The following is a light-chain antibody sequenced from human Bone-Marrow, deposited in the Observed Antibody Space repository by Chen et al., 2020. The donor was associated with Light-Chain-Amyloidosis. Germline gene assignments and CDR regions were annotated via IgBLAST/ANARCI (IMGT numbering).Light chain of an antibody. CDR2: RDT. J-gene: IGLJ2*01. V-gene: IGLV3-25*03. CDR3: QSADSSGTYEVI. Sequence: SYELTQPPSVSVYPGQTARITCSGDDLPTKYAYWYQQKPGQAPVLVIHRDTERPSGISERFSRSSSGTTATLTISGVQAEDEADYHCQSADSSGTYEVICGGGTKLTVL. CDR1: DLPTKY.